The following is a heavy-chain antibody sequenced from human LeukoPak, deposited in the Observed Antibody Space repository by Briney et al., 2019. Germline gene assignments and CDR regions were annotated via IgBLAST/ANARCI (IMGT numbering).Heavy chain of an antibody. CDR2: IYTSGST. V-gene: IGHV4-4*07. CDR3: ARDGEYQLLYNWFDP. D-gene: IGHD2-2*01. CDR1: GGSISSYY. Sequence: WETLSLTCTVSGGSISSYYWSWIRQPAGKGLEWIGRIYTSGSTNYNPSLKSRVTMSVDTSKNQFSLKLSSVTAADTAVYYCARDGEYQLLYNWFDPWGQGTLVTVSS. J-gene: IGHJ5*02.